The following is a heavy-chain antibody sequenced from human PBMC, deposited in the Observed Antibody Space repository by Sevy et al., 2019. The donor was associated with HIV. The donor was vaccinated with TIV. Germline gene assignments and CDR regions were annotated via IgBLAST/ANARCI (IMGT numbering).Heavy chain of an antibody. CDR2: IYTSGST. Sequence: SETLSLTCTVSGGSISSHYWSWIRQPAGKGLEWIGRIYTSGSTNYNPSLKSRVTMSVDTSKNQFSLKLSSVTAADTAVYYCVRSGRPGVAVPLSRYYFDYWGQGTLVTVSS. J-gene: IGHJ4*02. D-gene: IGHD6-19*01. CDR3: VRSGRPGVAVPLSRYYFDY. CDR1: GGSISSHY. V-gene: IGHV4-4*07.